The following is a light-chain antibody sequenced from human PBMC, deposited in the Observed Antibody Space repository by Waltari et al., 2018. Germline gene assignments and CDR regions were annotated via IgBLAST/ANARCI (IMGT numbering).Light chain of an antibody. J-gene: IGKJ1*01. CDR1: QSFLYSPNNKNY. Sequence: DILMTQSPDSLAVSLGERPPVNCKSSQSFLYSPNNKNYLAWYQQKPGQPPKLLIYWASTRESGVPDRFSGSGSGTDFTLTISSLQAEDVAVYYCQQYANTPRTFGQGTTVEIK. CDR3: QQYANTPRT. V-gene: IGKV4-1*01. CDR2: WAS.